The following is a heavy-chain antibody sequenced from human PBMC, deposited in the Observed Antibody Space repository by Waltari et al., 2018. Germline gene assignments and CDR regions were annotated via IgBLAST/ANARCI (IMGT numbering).Heavy chain of an antibody. CDR1: GYTFTGYY. V-gene: IGHV1-2*06. J-gene: IGHJ4*02. Sequence: QVQLVQSGAEVKKPGASVTVSCKASGYTFTGYYMHWVRQAPGQGLEWSGRINPNSGGTNYAQKFQGRVTMTRDTSISTAYMELSRLRSDDTAVYYCARDDSSGYYRIDYWGQGTLVTVSS. D-gene: IGHD3-22*01. CDR2: INPNSGGT. CDR3: ARDDSSGYYRIDY.